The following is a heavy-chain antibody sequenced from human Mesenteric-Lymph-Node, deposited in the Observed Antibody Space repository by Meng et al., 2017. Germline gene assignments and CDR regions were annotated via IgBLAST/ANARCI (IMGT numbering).Heavy chain of an antibody. D-gene: IGHD5-18*01. Sequence: QVQVQESGPGLVKPSQTLSLTCTVSGGSMSSGDYFWNWIRQPPGKGLEWIGYIYYSGNTYYNPSLKSRVTISIDTSKNQFSLKLSSVTAADTAVYYCARGNSYGYYWGQGTLVTVSS. V-gene: IGHV4-30-4*01. J-gene: IGHJ4*02. CDR2: IYYSGNT. CDR3: ARGNSYGYY. CDR1: GGSMSSGDYF.